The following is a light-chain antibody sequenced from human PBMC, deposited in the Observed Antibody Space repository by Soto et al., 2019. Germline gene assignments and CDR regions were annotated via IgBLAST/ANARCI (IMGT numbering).Light chain of an antibody. J-gene: IGKJ4*01. Sequence: DIQMTQSPSTLSASVGDRVTISCRASQSVGSWLAWYQQKPGKAPKFLIYDASTLESGVPSRFSGSGSGTEFTLTISSLQPDDFATYSCQQYDNYPLTFGGGTKVEI. CDR2: DAS. CDR3: QQYDNYPLT. V-gene: IGKV1-5*01. CDR1: QSVGSW.